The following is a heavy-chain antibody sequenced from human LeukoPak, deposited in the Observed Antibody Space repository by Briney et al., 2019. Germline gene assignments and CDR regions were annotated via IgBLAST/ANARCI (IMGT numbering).Heavy chain of an antibody. Sequence: RASVTVSFKASGYTFTIYYMHWVRQAPGQGLEWMGIINPSGGSTSYAQKFQGRVTMTRDMSTSTVYMELSSLRSEDTAVYYCARDLGYCSSTSCKDYWGQGTLVTVSS. J-gene: IGHJ4*02. CDR1: GYTFTIYY. D-gene: IGHD2-2*01. CDR3: ARDLGYCSSTSCKDY. V-gene: IGHV1-46*01. CDR2: INPSGGST.